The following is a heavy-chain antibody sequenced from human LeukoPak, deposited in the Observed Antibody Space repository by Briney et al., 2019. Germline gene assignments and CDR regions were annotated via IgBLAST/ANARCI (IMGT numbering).Heavy chain of an antibody. CDR3: ARHRGYYDRIDY. CDR1: GGSISSYY. D-gene: IGHD3-22*01. V-gene: IGHV4-59*08. Sequence: PSETLSLTCTVSGGSISSYYWSWIRQPPGKGLEWIGYIYYSGSTNYNPSLKSRVTISVDTSKNQFSLKLSSVTAADTAVYYCARHRGYYDRIDYWGQGTLVTVSS. CDR2: IYYSGST. J-gene: IGHJ4*02.